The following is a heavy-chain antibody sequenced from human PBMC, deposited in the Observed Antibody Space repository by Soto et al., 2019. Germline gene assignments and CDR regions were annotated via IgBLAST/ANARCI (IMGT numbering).Heavy chain of an antibody. CDR2: IYYSGST. V-gene: IGHV4-59*08. Sequence: SETLCLTWTVAGGSSSSYCCSCIRQNPGKGLEWIGYIYYSGSTNYNPSLKSRVTISVDTSKNQFSPKLSSVTAADTAVYYCARTISSYSSSSGDYHYYMQVWGKGTTVTVSS. CDR1: GGSSSSYC. CDR3: ARTISSYSSSSGDYHYYMQV. J-gene: IGHJ6*03. D-gene: IGHD6-6*01.